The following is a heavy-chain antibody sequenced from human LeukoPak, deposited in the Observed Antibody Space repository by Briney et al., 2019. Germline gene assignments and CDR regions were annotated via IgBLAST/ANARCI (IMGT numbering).Heavy chain of an antibody. CDR2: IIPIFGTA. D-gene: IGHD2-2*01. Sequence: ASVKVSCKASGYNFTSYYMHWVRQAPGQGLDWMGGIIPIFGTANYAQKFQGRVTITADESTSTAYMEVRSLRSEDTAVYYCARSPYCSSTSCYRWFDPWGQGTLVTVSS. CDR3: ARSPYCSSTSCYRWFDP. CDR1: GYNFTSYY. V-gene: IGHV1-69*13. J-gene: IGHJ5*02.